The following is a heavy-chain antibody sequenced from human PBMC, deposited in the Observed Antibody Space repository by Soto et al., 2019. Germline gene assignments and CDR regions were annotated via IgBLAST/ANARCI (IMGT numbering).Heavy chain of an antibody. J-gene: IGHJ6*04. Sequence: SETLSLTCTVSGGSISSYHWSWIRQPPGKGLEWIGYIYYSGSTNYNPSLKSRDTISVDTSKNQFSLKLSSVTAADTAVYYCARHPIAAPLDVWGKGTTVTVSS. CDR2: IYYSGST. D-gene: IGHD6-6*01. CDR3: ARHPIAAPLDV. V-gene: IGHV4-59*01. CDR1: GGSISSYH.